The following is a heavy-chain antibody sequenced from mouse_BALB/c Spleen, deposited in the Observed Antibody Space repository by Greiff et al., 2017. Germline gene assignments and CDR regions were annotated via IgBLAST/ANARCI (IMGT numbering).Heavy chain of an antibody. CDR2: INPGSGGT. V-gene: IGHV1-54*03. CDR3: ARNPDY. J-gene: IGHJ3*01. CDR1: GYAFTNYL. Sequence: VQLQESGAELVRPGTSVKVSCKASGYAFTNYLIEWVKQRPGQGLEWIGVINPGSGGTNYNEKFKGKATLTADKSSSTAYMQLSSLTSDDSAVYFCARNPDYWGQGTLVTVSA.